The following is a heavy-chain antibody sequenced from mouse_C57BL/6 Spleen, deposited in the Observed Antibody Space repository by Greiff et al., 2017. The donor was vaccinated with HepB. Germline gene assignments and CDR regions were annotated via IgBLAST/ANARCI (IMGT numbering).Heavy chain of an antibody. Sequence: QVQLQQSGAELVRPGASVTLSCKASGYTFTDYEMHWVKQTPVHGLEWIGAIDPETGGTAYNQKFKGKAILTADKSSSTAYMELRSLTSEDSAVYYCTRQLRLRVYYFDYWGQGTTLTVSS. CDR1: GYTFTDYE. D-gene: IGHD3-2*02. CDR2: IDPETGGT. J-gene: IGHJ2*01. CDR3: TRQLRLRVYYFDY. V-gene: IGHV1-15*01.